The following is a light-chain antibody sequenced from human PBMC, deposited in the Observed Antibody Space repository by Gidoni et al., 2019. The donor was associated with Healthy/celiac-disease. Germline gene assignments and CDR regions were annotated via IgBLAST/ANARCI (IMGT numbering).Light chain of an antibody. CDR2: DAS. V-gene: IGKV3-11*01. CDR3: QQRSNWPLT. Sequence: DIVLTQSPATLSLSPGERATLSCSASQSVSSYLAWYQQKPGQAPRLLIYDASNRATGIPARFSGSGSGTDFTLTISSLEPEDFAVYYCQQRSNWPLTFGGGTKVEIK. J-gene: IGKJ4*01. CDR1: QSVSSY.